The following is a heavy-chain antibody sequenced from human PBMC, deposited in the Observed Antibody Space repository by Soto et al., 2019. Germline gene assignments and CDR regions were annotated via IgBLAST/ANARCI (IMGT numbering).Heavy chain of an antibody. CDR2: IYWDDDK. CDR3: AHRRRGSYFEY. CDR1: GFSLSTSGVG. J-gene: IGHJ4*02. V-gene: IGHV2-5*02. D-gene: IGHD3-16*01. Sequence: QITLKESGPTLVKRTETRTLTCTFSGFSLSTSGVGVGWIRQPPGKALGWLALIYWDDDKRYSPSLKSRLTITKDTSKNQVVLTMTNMDPVDTATYYCAHRRRGSYFEYWGQGTLVTVSS.